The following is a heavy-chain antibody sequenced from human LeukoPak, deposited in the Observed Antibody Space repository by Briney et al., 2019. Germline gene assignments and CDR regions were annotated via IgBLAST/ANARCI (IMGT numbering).Heavy chain of an antibody. D-gene: IGHD2-15*01. CDR3: ARDRPSYCSGGSCYSRGAFDI. J-gene: IGHJ3*02. CDR1: GFTFSSYS. Sequence: GGSLRLSCAASGFTFSSYSMNWVRQAPGKGLEWVSSISSSSSYIYYADSVKGRFTISRDNAKNSLYLQMNSLRAEDTAVYYCARDRPSYCSGGSCYSRGAFDIWGQGTMVTVSS. V-gene: IGHV3-21*01. CDR2: ISSSSSYI.